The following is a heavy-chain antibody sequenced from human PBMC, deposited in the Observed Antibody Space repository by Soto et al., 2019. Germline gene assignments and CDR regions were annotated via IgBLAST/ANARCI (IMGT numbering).Heavy chain of an antibody. CDR2: ISAYNGNT. CDR1: GYTFTSYG. CDR3: ARDWRIAGATFPFDY. J-gene: IGHJ4*02. Sequence: GASVKVSCKASGYTFTSYGISWVRQAPGQGLEWMGWISAYNGNTNYAQKLQGRVTMTTDTSTSTAYMELRSLRSDDTAVYYCARDWRIAGATFPFDYWGQGTLVTVSS. V-gene: IGHV1-18*01. D-gene: IGHD1-26*01.